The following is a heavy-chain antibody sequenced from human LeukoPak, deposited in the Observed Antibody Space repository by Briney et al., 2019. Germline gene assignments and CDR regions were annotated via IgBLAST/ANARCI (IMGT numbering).Heavy chain of an antibody. V-gene: IGHV3-30*02. Sequence: GGSLRLSCAASGFTFSSYGMHWVRQAPGKGLEWVAFIRYDGSNEYYADSVKGRFTISRDNSKNTLYLQMNSLRAEDTPVYYCAKDYLNWNYVFDYWGQGTLVTVSS. CDR1: GFTFSSYG. D-gene: IGHD1-7*01. CDR3: AKDYLNWNYVFDY. J-gene: IGHJ4*02. CDR2: IRYDGSNE.